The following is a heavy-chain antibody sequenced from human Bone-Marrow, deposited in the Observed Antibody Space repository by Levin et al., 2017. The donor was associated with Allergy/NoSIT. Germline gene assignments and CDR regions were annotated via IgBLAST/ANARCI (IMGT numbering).Heavy chain of an antibody. Sequence: LSLPCAASGFTFSTSSMNWVRQAPGKGLDWVSSITSSSSYIYYADSVKGRFTISRDNAKNSLYLQMNSLRVEDTAVYYCARGLDYSGLPWGQGTLVTVSS. V-gene: IGHV3-21*01. D-gene: IGHD5-12*01. CDR2: ITSSSSYI. CDR3: ARGLDYSGLP. J-gene: IGHJ5*02. CDR1: GFTFSTSS.